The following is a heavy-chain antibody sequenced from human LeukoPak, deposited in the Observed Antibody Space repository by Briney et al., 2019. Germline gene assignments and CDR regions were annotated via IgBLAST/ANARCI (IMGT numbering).Heavy chain of an antibody. Sequence: SETLSLTCAVYGGSFSGYYWSWIRQPPGKGLEWIGEINHSGSTNYNPSLKSRVTISVDTSKNQFSLKLSSVTAADTAVYYCAREGAFGDGYNFAREGLPPLDAFDIWGQGTMVTVSS. J-gene: IGHJ3*02. CDR2: INHSGST. CDR3: AREGAFGDGYNFAREGLPPLDAFDI. D-gene: IGHD5-24*01. CDR1: GGSFSGYY. V-gene: IGHV4-34*01.